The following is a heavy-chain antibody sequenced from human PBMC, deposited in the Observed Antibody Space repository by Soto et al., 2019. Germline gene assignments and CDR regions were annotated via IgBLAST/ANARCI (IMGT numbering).Heavy chain of an antibody. D-gene: IGHD4-17*01. J-gene: IGHJ3*02. CDR1: GFTFSSYS. CDR3: ARDHSLRSRPGAFDI. CDR2: ISSSSSYI. Sequence: EVQLVESGGGLVKPGGSLRLSCAASGFTFSSYSMNWVRQAPGKGLEWVSPISSSSSYIYYADSVKGRFTISRDNAKNSLYLQMNSLRAEDTAVYYCARDHSLRSRPGAFDIWGQGTMVTVSS. V-gene: IGHV3-21*01.